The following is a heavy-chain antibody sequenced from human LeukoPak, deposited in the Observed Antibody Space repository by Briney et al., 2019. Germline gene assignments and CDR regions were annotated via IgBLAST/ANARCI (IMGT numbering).Heavy chain of an antibody. V-gene: IGHV7-4-1*02. D-gene: IGHD2-15*01. CDR1: GYTFTNYA. J-gene: IGHJ4*02. CDR2: INTNTGNP. CDR3: ARGQGYCSDSNCYFDY. Sequence: GASVKVSCKASGYTFTNYAINWVRQAPGQGREWMGWINTNTGNPTYAQGFTGRLVFSLDTSARTAYLQISSLEAEDTAVYHCARGQGYCSDSNCYFDYWGQGTLVTVSS.